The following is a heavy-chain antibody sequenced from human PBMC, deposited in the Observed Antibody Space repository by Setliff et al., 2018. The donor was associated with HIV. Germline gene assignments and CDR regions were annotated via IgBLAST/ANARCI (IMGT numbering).Heavy chain of an antibody. Sequence: SVKVSCKASGGTFSSYGISWVRQAPGQGLEWIGVIIPMFGTSNYAQKFQGRLTITADESTSTAYMELSSLRSEDTAVYFCARGSTSSWSYHYMDVWGKGTTVTVSS. D-gene: IGHD6-6*01. CDR2: IIPMFGTS. V-gene: IGHV1-69*13. CDR3: ARGSTSSWSYHYMDV. CDR1: GGTFSSYG. J-gene: IGHJ6*03.